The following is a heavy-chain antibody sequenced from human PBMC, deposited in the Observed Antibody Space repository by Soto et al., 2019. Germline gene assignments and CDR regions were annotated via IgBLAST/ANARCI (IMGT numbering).Heavy chain of an antibody. J-gene: IGHJ4*02. V-gene: IGHV4-34*01. Sequence: QVQLQQWGAGLLKPSETLSLTCAVYGGSFSGYYWSRIGQPPGKGLEWSGEINHSGSTNYNPSLKSRVTISVDTSKNQFSLKLSSVTAADTAVYYCASGRIAAAGTVDYCGQGTLVTVSS. CDR3: ASGRIAAAGTVDY. CDR2: INHSGST. D-gene: IGHD6-13*01. CDR1: GGSFSGYY.